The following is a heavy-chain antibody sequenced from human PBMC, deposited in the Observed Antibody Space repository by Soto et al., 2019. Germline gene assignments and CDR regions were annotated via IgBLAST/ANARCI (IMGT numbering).Heavy chain of an antibody. CDR2: ISAYNGNT. Sequence: ASVKVSCKASGYTFTSYGISWVRQAPGQGLEWMGWISAYNGNTNYAQKFQGRVTITTDESTSTAYMELSSLRSEDTAVYYCARHSVDYDFWSGYLGGDYYYGMDVWGQGTTVTVSS. CDR3: ARHSVDYDFWSGYLGGDYYYGMDV. J-gene: IGHJ6*02. CDR1: GYTFTSYG. D-gene: IGHD3-3*01. V-gene: IGHV1-18*01.